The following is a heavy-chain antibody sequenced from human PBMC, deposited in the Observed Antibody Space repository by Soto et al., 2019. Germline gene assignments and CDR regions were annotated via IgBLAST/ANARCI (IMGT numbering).Heavy chain of an antibody. CDR1: GYTFTSYG. CDR2: ISAYNGNT. J-gene: IGHJ4*02. CDR3: ARRELLEDYFDY. D-gene: IGHD1-26*01. V-gene: IGHV1-18*01. Sequence: ASVKVSCKASGYTFTSYGISWVRQAPGQGLEWMGWISAYNGNTNYAQKLQGRVTMTTDTFTSTAYMELRSLRSDDTAVYYCARRELLEDYFDYWGQGXLVTVYS.